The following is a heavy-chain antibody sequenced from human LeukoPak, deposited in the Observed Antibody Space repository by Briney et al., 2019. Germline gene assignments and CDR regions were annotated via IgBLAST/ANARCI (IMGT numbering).Heavy chain of an antibody. J-gene: IGHJ4*02. V-gene: IGHV3-23*01. CDR3: ASGYYFDY. CDR1: RFTFSNYA. Sequence: PGGSLRLSCAASRFTFSNYAMNWVRQAPGKGLEWVSSISESGEDPSYADSVKGRFIISRDNSRNSLYLQMNSLRAEDTAVYYCASGYYFDYWGQGTLVTVSS. CDR2: ISESGEDP.